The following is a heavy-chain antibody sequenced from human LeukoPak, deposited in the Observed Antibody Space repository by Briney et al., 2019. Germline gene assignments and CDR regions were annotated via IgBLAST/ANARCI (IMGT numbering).Heavy chain of an antibody. CDR2: TFYSTKCHS. CDR1: GDSVSSNSVA. J-gene: IGHJ4*02. CDR3: GRIVTTNGTAQFDF. V-gene: IGHV6-1*01. Sequence: RTLSLTCDISGDSVSSNSVAWSWICQSPSRGLEWLGRTFYSTKCHSDYALSLQSRITINSATSQNQFSLHSSSGTPEDTAVYYCGRIVTTNGTAQFDFWGQGILVTVSS. D-gene: IGHD1-14*01.